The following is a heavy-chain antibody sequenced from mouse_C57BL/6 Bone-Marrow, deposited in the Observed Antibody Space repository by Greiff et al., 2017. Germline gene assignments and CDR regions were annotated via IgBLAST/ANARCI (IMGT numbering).Heavy chain of an antibody. J-gene: IGHJ1*03. CDR2: IDPENGDT. Sequence: EVQLQQSGAELVRPGASVKLSCTASGFNIKDDYMHWVKQRPEQGLEWIRWIDPENGDTEYASKFQGKATITADTSSNTSYLQLSSLTSEDTAVYYCTTPCSFGRYFDVWGTGTTVTVSS. CDR1: GFNIKDDY. V-gene: IGHV14-4*01. CDR3: TTPCSFGRYFDV.